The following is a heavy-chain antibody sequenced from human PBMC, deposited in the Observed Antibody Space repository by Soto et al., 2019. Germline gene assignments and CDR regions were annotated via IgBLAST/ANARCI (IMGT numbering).Heavy chain of an antibody. CDR3: AKDKLELNPFDY. D-gene: IGHD1-7*01. Sequence: PGGSLRLSCAASGFTFSSYGMHWVRQAPGKGLEWVAVISYDGSNKYYADSVKGRFTISRDNSKNTLYLQMNSLRAEDTAVYYCAKDKLELNPFDYWGQGTLVTVSS. CDR2: ISYDGSNK. J-gene: IGHJ4*02. V-gene: IGHV3-30*18. CDR1: GFTFSSYG.